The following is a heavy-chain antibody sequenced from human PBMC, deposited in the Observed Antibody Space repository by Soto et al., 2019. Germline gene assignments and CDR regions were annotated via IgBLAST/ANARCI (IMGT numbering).Heavy chain of an antibody. J-gene: IGHJ4*02. CDR3: AGGAGVGGDY. D-gene: IGHD2-15*01. Sequence: QVQLVQSGAEVKKPGASVKVSCKASGYTFTSYGISWVRQAPGQGLEWMGWISAYNGNTNYAQKLQGRVTMTTDTSAITANMALRSRRSGDTAVYYVAGGAGVGGDYWGQGTLVTVSS. V-gene: IGHV1-18*01. CDR2: ISAYNGNT. CDR1: GYTFTSYG.